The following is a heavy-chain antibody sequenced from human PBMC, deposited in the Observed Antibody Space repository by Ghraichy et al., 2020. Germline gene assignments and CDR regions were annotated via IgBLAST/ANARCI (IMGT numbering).Heavy chain of an antibody. Sequence: LSLTCAASGFTFSTYSMHWVRQAPGKGLEWVAVISYDGSNKYYGDSVKGRFTISRDNSKNTLYLQMNSLRAEDTAVYYCARDIKSSSWSYYYYAMDVWGQGTTVTVSS. CDR2: ISYDGSNK. CDR3: ARDIKSSSWSYYYYAMDV. CDR1: GFTFSTYS. V-gene: IGHV3-30-3*01. D-gene: IGHD6-13*01. J-gene: IGHJ6*02.